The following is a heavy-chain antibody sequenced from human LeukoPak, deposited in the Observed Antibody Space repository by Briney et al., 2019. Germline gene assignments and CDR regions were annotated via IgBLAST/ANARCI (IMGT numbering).Heavy chain of an antibody. D-gene: IGHD3-10*01. CDR2: INPSSGST. V-gene: IGHV1-46*01. CDR3: ARGGSGSHYSPFDY. CDR1: GYTFTNYC. Sequence: ASVKVSCKASGYTFTNYCIHWVREAPEQGLESMGIINPSSGSTGYAQKFQDRVTMTRDTSTSTLYLELSSLWSEDTAVYYCARGGSGSHYSPFDYWGQGTLVTVSS. J-gene: IGHJ4*02.